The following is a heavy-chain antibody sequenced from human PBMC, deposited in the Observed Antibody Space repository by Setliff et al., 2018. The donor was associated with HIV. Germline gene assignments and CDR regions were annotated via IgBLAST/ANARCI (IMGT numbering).Heavy chain of an antibody. CDR2: IYHSGSA. D-gene: IGHD3-22*01. CDR3: AREATYYYDGSGYYYFDY. Sequence: SETLSLTCAVSGGSISSSNWWSWVRQPPGKGLEWIGEIYHSGSANYNPSLKSRVIISIDKSKNKFSLKVSSVTAADTAVYYCAREATYYYDGSGYYYFDYWGRGTLVTVSS. V-gene: IGHV4-4*02. CDR1: GGSISSSNW. J-gene: IGHJ4*02.